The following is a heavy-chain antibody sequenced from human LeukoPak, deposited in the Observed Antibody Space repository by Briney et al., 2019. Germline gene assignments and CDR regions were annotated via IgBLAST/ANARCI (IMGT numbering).Heavy chain of an antibody. CDR2: ISYDGSNK. Sequence: GGSLRLSCAASGFTFSSYGMHWVRQAPGKGLEWVAVISYDGSNKYYADSVKGRFTISRDNSKNTLYLQMNSLRAEDTAVYYCAKDVQLWLLFGWFYFDYWGQGTLVTVSP. CDR1: GFTFSSYG. D-gene: IGHD5-18*01. CDR3: AKDVQLWLLFGWFYFDY. V-gene: IGHV3-30*18. J-gene: IGHJ4*02.